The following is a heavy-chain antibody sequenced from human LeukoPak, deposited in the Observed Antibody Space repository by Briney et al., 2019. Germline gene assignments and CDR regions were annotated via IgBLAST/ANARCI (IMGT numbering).Heavy chain of an antibody. D-gene: IGHD3-3*02. CDR2: IYYSGST. CDR1: GGSISSSSYY. V-gene: IGHV4-39*07. J-gene: IGHJ4*02. CDR3: ARRALASAGFDY. Sequence: KSSETLSLTCTVSGGSISSSSYYWGWIRQPPGKGLEWIGSIYYSGSTYYNPSLKSRVTISVDTSKNQFSLKPSSVTAADTAVYYCARRALASAGFDYWGQGTLVTVSS.